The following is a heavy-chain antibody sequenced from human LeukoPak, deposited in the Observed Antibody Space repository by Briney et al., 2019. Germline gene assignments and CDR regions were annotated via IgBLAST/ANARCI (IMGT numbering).Heavy chain of an antibody. V-gene: IGHV1-2*02. J-gene: IGHJ4*02. D-gene: IGHD5-12*01. CDR3: ARDRVYSGYDYGY. CDR1: GYTFTCYY. Sequence: GASVKVSCKASGYTFTCYYMHWVRQAPGQGLEWMGWINPNSGGTNYAQKFQGRVTMTRDTSISTAYMELSRLRSDDTAVYYCARDRVYSGYDYGYWGQGTLVTVSS. CDR2: INPNSGGT.